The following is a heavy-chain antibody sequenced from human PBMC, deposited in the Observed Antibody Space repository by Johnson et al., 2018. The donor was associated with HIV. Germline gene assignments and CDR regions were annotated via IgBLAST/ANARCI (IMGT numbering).Heavy chain of an antibody. D-gene: IGHD2-15*01. V-gene: IGHV3-20*04. Sequence: VQLVESGGGVVRPGGSLRLSCAASGFNVDDDALSWVRQVPGKGLEWVSGINYNGGSTGYADSVRDRFSISRDNAKNSLYLQMNSLRADDTAIYYCAQDLDTLAHYVAFDMWGQGTMVTVSS. CDR2: INYNGGST. CDR1: GFNVDDDA. CDR3: AQDLDTLAHYVAFDM. J-gene: IGHJ3*02.